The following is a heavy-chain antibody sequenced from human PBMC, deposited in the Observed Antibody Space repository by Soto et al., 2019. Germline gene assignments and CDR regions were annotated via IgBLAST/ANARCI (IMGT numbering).Heavy chain of an antibody. V-gene: IGHV3-33*01. J-gene: IGHJ3*02. CDR3: ATLGEIDWNYVLDAFDI. D-gene: IGHD1-7*01. Sequence: QVQLVESGGGVVQPGRSLRLSCAASGFTFSSYGMHWVRQAPGKGLEWVAVIWYDGSNKYYADSVKGRFTISRDNSKNTLYLQMNSLRAEDTAVYYCATLGEIDWNYVLDAFDIWGQGTMVTVSS. CDR2: IWYDGSNK. CDR1: GFTFSSYG.